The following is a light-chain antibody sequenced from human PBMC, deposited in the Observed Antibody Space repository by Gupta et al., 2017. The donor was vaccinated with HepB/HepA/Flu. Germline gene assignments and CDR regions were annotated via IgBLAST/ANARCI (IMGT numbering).Light chain of an antibody. Sequence: DIQLTQSPSFLSASVGDRVTITCRASLGIRNYLAWYQQKPGKAPKLLIYSASALQSGVPSRFSGGGFGTEFTLTIDSLQPEDFATYYCQHVDHFPFTFGPGTKLHI. CDR3: QHVDHFPFT. J-gene: IGKJ3*01. CDR2: SAS. V-gene: IGKV1-9*01. CDR1: LGIRNY.